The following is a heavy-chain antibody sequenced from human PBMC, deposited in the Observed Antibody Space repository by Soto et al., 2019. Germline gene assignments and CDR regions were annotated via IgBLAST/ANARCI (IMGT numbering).Heavy chain of an antibody. CDR3: ARVPGP. V-gene: IGHV4-30-2*01. CDR2: IYHSGST. CDR1: GGSISSGGYS. Sequence: QLQLQESGSGLVKPSQTLSLTCAVSGGSISSGGYSWSWIRQPPGKGLEWIGYIYHSGSTYYNPSRKRRVTISVVRSMKQFSLTRSSVTAAGTAVFYCARVPGPWGQGALVTVSS. J-gene: IGHJ5*02.